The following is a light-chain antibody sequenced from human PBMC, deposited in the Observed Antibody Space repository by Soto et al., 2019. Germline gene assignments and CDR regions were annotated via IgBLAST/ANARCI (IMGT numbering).Light chain of an antibody. V-gene: IGKV3-15*01. J-gene: IGKJ1*01. CDR3: QQYNNWPT. CDR1: QSVNSN. Sequence: EIVMTQSPATLSVSPGERATLSCRASQSVNSNLAWYQQKPGQAPRLLIYGASTKATGVPARFSGSGSGTEFTLTVSSLQSEDFEVYFCQQYNNWPTLGQGTKVEIK. CDR2: GAS.